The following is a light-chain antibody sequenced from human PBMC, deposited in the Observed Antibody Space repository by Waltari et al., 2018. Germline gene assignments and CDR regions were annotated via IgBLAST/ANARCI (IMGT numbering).Light chain of an antibody. V-gene: IGKV1-5*03. CDR3: QQYSNYPYT. Sequence: DIQMTQSPSTLSASVGDTVTITCRASQSISSWLDWYQQKPGKAPKLLIHEASTLESGVPSRFSGSGSGTEFTLTIDSLLPDDFATYYCQQYSNYPYTFGQGTKLEI. J-gene: IGKJ2*01. CDR1: QSISSW. CDR2: EAS.